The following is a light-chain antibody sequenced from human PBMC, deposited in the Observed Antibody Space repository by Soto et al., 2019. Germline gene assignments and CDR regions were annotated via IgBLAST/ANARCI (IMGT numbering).Light chain of an antibody. Sequence: QSVLTQPPSASGSPGQSVTISCTGTSSDVGGYNYVSWYQHHPGKAPKLIIYEVYKRPSGVPDRFSGSKSGNTAALTVSGLQAEDEADYYCSSYVGTNSYVFGTGTEVT. V-gene: IGLV2-8*01. CDR2: EVY. J-gene: IGLJ1*01. CDR1: SSDVGGYNY. CDR3: SSYVGTNSYV.